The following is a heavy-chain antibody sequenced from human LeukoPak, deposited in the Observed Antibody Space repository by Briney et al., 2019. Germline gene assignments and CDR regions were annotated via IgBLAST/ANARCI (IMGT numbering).Heavy chain of an antibody. V-gene: IGHV4-59*08. CDR2: IYFGGTA. CDR3: ARKGYVDGVPLDY. J-gene: IGHJ4*02. Sequence: PSETLSLTCSVSGDYISSYYWTWIRQSPGKGLEWIGQIYFGGTANYNPTFKSRVTISGGTSTNRFSLRLRSVTAADPAVYYCARKGYVDGVPLDYWAQGTLVSVSS. CDR1: GDYISSYY. D-gene: IGHD5-12*01.